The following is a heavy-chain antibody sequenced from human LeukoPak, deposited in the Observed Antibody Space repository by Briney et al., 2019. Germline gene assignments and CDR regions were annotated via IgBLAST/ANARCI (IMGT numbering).Heavy chain of an antibody. J-gene: IGHJ4*02. V-gene: IGHV3-9*01. CDR1: GFTFDDYA. CDR3: MGGFDY. Sequence: GRSLRLSCAASGFTFDDYAMHWVRQAPGKGLEWVSGISWNSGSIGYADSVKGRFAISRDNAKNSLYLQMNSLRAEDTALYYCMGGFDYWGQGTLVTVSS. D-gene: IGHD3-16*01. CDR2: ISWNSGSI.